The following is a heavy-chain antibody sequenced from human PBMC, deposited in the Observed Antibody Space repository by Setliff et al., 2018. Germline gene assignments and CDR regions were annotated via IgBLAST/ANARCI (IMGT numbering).Heavy chain of an antibody. V-gene: IGHV4-39*01. Sequence: SETLSLTCTVSGGSVSSTSYYWGWIRQPPGKGLEWIGTIYYTGTTYYSPSLKSRVTISVDTSKNQFSLRLTSVTAADTAIYYCARHSNTWPVDYWGQGTLVTVSS. CDR2: IYYTGTT. J-gene: IGHJ4*02. CDR3: ARHSNTWPVDY. CDR1: GGSVSSTSYY.